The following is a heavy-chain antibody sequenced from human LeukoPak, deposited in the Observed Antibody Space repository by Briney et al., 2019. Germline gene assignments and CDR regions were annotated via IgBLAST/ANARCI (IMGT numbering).Heavy chain of an antibody. J-gene: IGHJ5*02. Sequence: SETLSLTCTVSSGSISSSNYYWSWIRQPAGKGLEWIGRISTIGSTNYNPSLNSRVTISIDTSKNQFSLKLSSVTAADTAVYYCARLLRVGYCSTTTCNWFDPWGQGTLVTVSS. D-gene: IGHD2-2*03. CDR2: ISTIGST. V-gene: IGHV4-61*02. CDR1: SGSISSSNYY. CDR3: ARLLRVGYCSTTTCNWFDP.